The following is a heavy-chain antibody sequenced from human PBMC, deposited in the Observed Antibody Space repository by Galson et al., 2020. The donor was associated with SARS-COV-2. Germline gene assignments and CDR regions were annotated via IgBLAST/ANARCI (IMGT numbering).Heavy chain of an antibody. D-gene: IGHD4-17*01. CDR2: ISYSGTT. CDR3: ARRGGTVTTQHFAL. CDR1: GGSISTTSYF. V-gene: IGHV4-39*01. J-gene: IGHJ2*01. Sequence: SETLSLTCTVSGGSISTTSYFWDWIRQPPGKGLEWIGTISYSGTTYYNPSLRSRVTISVDTSKNQFSLNLNYVTAADTAVYYCARRGGTVTTQHFALWGRGTLVTVSS.